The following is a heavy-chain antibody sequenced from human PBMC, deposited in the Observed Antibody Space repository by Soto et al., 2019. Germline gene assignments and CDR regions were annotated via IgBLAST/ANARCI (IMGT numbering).Heavy chain of an antibody. D-gene: IGHD4-17*01. V-gene: IGHV1-3*01. J-gene: IGHJ5*02. CDR2: INPLNGYT. Sequence: QAQLVQSGAEVRKPGASVKVSCKTSGYTFTKNALHWVRQAPGRGPEWMGWINPLNGYTKYSERLKGRVTITRDTTANTAFMELRSLRSEYTSTYYCTIDDYGTIYGRLVPWGQGTLVTVSS. CDR1: GYTFTKNA. CDR3: TIDDYGTIYGRLVP.